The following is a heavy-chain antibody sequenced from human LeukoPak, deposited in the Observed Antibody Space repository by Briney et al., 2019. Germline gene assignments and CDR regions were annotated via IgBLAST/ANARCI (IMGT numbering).Heavy chain of an antibody. Sequence: PSETLSLTCAVSGYSLSSGYYWGWIPQPPGKGLEWIWSIYHSGSTYYNPSLKSRVTISVDTSKNQFSLKLSSVTAADTAVYYCARPGYYDFWSGYRDAFDIWGQGTMVTVSS. CDR1: GYSLSSGYY. CDR3: ARPGYYDFWSGYRDAFDI. J-gene: IGHJ3*02. D-gene: IGHD3-3*01. CDR2: IYHSGST. V-gene: IGHV4-38-2*01.